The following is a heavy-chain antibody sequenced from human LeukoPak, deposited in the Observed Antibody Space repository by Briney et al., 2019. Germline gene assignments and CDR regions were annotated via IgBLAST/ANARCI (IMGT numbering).Heavy chain of an antibody. Sequence: GGSLRLSCAASGLTFDDYALHWVTRAPGKGLEGVLGISWNIGSIGYADSVKGRFTISRDNAKNSLYLQMNSLSAEDMAWYYCAKDMFRDGYNSYFDYWGQGTLVTVSS. CDR3: AKDMFRDGYNSYFDY. J-gene: IGHJ4*02. D-gene: IGHD5-24*01. CDR2: ISWNIGSI. CDR1: GLTFDDYA. V-gene: IGHV3-9*03.